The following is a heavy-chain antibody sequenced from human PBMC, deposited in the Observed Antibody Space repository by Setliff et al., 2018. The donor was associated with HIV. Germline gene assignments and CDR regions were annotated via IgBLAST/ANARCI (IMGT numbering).Heavy chain of an antibody. J-gene: IGHJ4*02. CDR2: IYYSGST. Sequence: SETLSLTCTVSGGSISSNSYYWGWIRQPPGKGLEWIGSIYYSGSTYYNPSLRGRVTISVDTSKNQFSLKLNSVTAADTAAYYCERHWSVGSSWRDFDYWGQGTLVTVSS. CDR3: ERHWSVGSSWRDFDY. V-gene: IGHV4-39*01. D-gene: IGHD6-13*01. CDR1: GGSISSNSYY.